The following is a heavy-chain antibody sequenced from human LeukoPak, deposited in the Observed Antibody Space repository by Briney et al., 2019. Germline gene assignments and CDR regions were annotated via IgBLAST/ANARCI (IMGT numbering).Heavy chain of an antibody. CDR3: ARGQVLRGSYRTYYYGMDV. CDR2: MHSDGST. J-gene: IGHJ6*04. D-gene: IGHD3-16*01. CDR1: GFAVSSNY. V-gene: IGHV3-53*01. Sequence: GGSLRLSCAASGFAVSSNYMSWVRQPPGKGLEWVSVMHSDGSTYYADSVKGRFTISRDNLKNTLSLQMDSLRGEDTAVYYCARGQVLRGSYRTYYYGMDVWGKGTTVTVSS.